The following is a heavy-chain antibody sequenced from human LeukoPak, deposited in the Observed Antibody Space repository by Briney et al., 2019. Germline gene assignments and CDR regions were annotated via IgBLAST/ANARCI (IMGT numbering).Heavy chain of an antibody. V-gene: IGHV3-48*03. Sequence: QPGGSLRLSCAASGFTFSSYEMNWVRQAPGKGLEWVSYISSSGSTIYYADSVKGRFTISRDNAKNSLYLQMNSLRAEDTAVYYCAGVSYYDFWSGYSLDYWGQGTLVTVSS. J-gene: IGHJ4*02. CDR1: GFTFSSYE. CDR3: AGVSYYDFWSGYSLDY. CDR2: ISSSGSTI. D-gene: IGHD3-3*01.